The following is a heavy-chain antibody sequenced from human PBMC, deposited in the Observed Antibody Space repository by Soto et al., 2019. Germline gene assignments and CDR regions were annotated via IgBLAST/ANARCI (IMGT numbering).Heavy chain of an antibody. J-gene: IGHJ3*02. D-gene: IGHD6-6*01. CDR2: VYRNGHT. V-gene: IGHV4-4*07. CDR3: ARGPSTSSIGTFDI. Sequence: PSETLSLTCSVSGGSISSFYWNWIRQPAGKGLEWIGRVYRNGHTDYNPSLNSRVTMSVDTPKHQFSLQLSSVTAADTARYYCARGPSTSSIGTFDIWGQGTMVTVSS. CDR1: GGSISSFY.